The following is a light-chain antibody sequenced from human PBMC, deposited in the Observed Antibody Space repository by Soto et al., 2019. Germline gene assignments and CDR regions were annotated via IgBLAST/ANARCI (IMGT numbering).Light chain of an antibody. J-gene: IGLJ1*01. V-gene: IGLV2-11*03. CDR1: SSEVGGYNY. CDR2: AVT. Sequence: TSSEVGGYNYVSWYQQYPGKAPKVMIYAVTKRPSGVPDRISGPKSGNTASLTISGLQAEDEADYYCCSYAGSYTHYVFGTGTKVTVL. CDR3: CSYAGSYTHYV.